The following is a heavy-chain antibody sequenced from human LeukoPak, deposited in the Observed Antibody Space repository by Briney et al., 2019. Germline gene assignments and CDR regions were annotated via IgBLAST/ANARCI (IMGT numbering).Heavy chain of an antibody. J-gene: IGHJ6*04. CDR3: ARDLVGRGDPLLDV. D-gene: IGHD4-17*01. CDR2: ISAYNGNT. Sequence: ASVTVSFKASGYTFTSYGISWVRQAPAQGLEWMGWISAYNGNTNSAQKLQGRVTMTTDTSTSTAYMELRSLRSDDTAVYYCARDLVGRGDPLLDVWGKGTTVTVSS. CDR1: GYTFTSYG. V-gene: IGHV1-18*01.